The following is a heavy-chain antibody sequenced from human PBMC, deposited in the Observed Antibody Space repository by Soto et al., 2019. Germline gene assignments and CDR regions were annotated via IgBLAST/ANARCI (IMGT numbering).Heavy chain of an antibody. CDR3: ARDFNSGYIDS. V-gene: IGHV3-7*05. Sequence: PGGSLRLSCAASGFTFSSYWMSWVRQAPGKGLEWVANIKQDGSEKYYVDSVKGRFIVSRDNSQNTLYLQMNSLRVEDTAIYFCARDFNSGYIDSWGHGTLVTVSS. CDR2: IKQDGSEK. CDR1: GFTFSSYW. J-gene: IGHJ5*01. D-gene: IGHD3-22*01.